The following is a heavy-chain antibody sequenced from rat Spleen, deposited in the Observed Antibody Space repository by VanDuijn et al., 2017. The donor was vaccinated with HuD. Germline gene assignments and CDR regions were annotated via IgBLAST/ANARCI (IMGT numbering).Heavy chain of an antibody. J-gene: IGHJ4*01. CDR3: TRVSFLYTTDPHYVMDA. Sequence: QVQLKESGPGLVQPSQTLSLPCTVSGFSLMDYSVHWVRQSPGKGLEWMGRMKYNGDTYYNLPLKSRLSISRDTSKSQVFLKMNSLQTEDTAIYYCTRVSFLYTTDPHYVMDAWGQGASVTVSS. CDR2: MKYNGDT. D-gene: IGHD1-6*01. V-gene: IGHV2S30*01. CDR1: GFSLMDYS.